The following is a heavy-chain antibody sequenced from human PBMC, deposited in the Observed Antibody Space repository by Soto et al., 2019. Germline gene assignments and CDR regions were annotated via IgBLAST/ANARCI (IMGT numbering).Heavy chain of an antibody. CDR1: GDSISNGDYY. Sequence: PSETLSLTCTVSGDSISNGDYYWSWIRQPPGRGLEWIGRIYATGTTDYNPSLKSRVMMSVDTSKKQFSLKLRSVTAADTAVYYCVRDGTKTLRDWFDPWGQGISVTVSS. CDR3: VRDGTKTLRDWFDP. CDR2: IYATGTT. V-gene: IGHV4-61*08. D-gene: IGHD1-1*01. J-gene: IGHJ5*02.